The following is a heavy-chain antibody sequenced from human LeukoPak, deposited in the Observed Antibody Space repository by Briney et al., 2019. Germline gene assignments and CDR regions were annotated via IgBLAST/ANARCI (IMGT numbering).Heavy chain of an antibody. J-gene: IGHJ5*02. D-gene: IGHD2-15*01. CDR2: IYYSGST. CDR3: ARSGAVYCSGGSCQNWFDP. Sequence: ASETLSLTCTVSGGSISSSSYYWGWIRQPPGKGLEWIGSIYYSGSTYYNPSLKSRVTISVDTSKNQFSLKLSSVTAADTAVYYCARSGAVYCSGGSCQNWFDPWGQGTLVTVSS. CDR1: GGSISSSSYY. V-gene: IGHV4-39*01.